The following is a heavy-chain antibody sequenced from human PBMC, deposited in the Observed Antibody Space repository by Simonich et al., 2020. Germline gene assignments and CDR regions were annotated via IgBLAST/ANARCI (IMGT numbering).Heavy chain of an antibody. CDR1: GFTFSSYA. Sequence: QVQLVESGGGVVQPGRSLRLSCAASGFTFSSYAMPWVRQAPGKGREWVAVVSYDGSNKYYADSVKGRFTISRDNSKNTLYLQMNSLRAEDTAVYYCAREDLTGDAFDIWGQGTMVTVSS. J-gene: IGHJ3*02. D-gene: IGHD7-27*01. CDR3: AREDLTGDAFDI. CDR2: VSYDGSNK. V-gene: IGHV3-30*07.